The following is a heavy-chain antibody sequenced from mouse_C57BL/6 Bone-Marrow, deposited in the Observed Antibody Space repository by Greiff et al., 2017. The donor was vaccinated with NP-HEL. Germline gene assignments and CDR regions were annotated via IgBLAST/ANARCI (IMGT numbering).Heavy chain of an antibody. CDR2: IHPSDSDT. V-gene: IGHV1-74*01. Sequence: QVQLQQPGAELVKPGASVKVSCKASGYTFTSYWMHWVKQRPGQGLEWIGRIHPSDSDTNYNQKFKGKATLTVDKSSSTAYMQLSSLTSEDAAVYDSAISSYDYPWFAYWGQGTLVTVSA. J-gene: IGHJ3*01. D-gene: IGHD2-4*01. CDR3: AISSYDYPWFAY. CDR1: GYTFTSYW.